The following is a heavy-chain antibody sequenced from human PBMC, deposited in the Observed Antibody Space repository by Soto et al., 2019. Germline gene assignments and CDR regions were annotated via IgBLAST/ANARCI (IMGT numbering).Heavy chain of an antibody. J-gene: IGHJ6*02. D-gene: IGHD3-16*01. V-gene: IGHV3-7*01. CDR2: INQDGSDK. Sequence: EVHLVESGGGLVQPGESLRISCAGSGFTFSTYWMRLVRQAPGKGLEWVANINQDGSDKYYVDSVKGRFRISRDNATTSVYLQMNSLRPEYTGVYYCARDDEIRGRYYGMDVWGPGITVTVS. CDR1: GFTFSTYW. CDR3: ARDDEIRGRYYGMDV.